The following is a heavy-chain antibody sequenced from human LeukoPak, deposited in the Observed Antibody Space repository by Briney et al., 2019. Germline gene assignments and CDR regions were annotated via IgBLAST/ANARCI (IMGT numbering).Heavy chain of an antibody. D-gene: IGHD2-21*01. CDR3: ARVGYCGGDCSNYYYYMDV. V-gene: IGHV1-2*02. CDR1: GYTFTGYY. J-gene: IGHJ6*03. Sequence: ASVKVSCKASGYTFTGYYMRWVRQAPGQGLEWMGWINPNSGGTNYAQKFQGRVTMTRDTSISTAYMELSRLRSDDTAVYYCARVGYCGGDCSNYYYYMDVWGKGTTVTVSS. CDR2: INPNSGGT.